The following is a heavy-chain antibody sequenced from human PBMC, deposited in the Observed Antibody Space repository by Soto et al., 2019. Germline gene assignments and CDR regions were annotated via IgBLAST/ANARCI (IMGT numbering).Heavy chain of an antibody. CDR2: ISGSGGST. J-gene: IGHJ6*02. Sequence: PGGSLRLSSAASGFTFSNYAMSWVRQAPGKRLEWVSDISGSGGSTYYADSVKGRFTISRDNSKNTLYLQMNSLRAEDTDVYYCAKVPTPQASEVFRYFDWFQPRQYYYHGMDVWGQGTTVTVAS. V-gene: IGHV3-23*01. CDR1: GFTFSNYA. D-gene: IGHD3-9*01. CDR3: AKVPTPQASEVFRYFDWFQPRQYYYHGMDV.